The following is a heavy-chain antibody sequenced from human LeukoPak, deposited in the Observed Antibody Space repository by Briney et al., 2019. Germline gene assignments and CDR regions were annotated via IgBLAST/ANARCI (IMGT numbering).Heavy chain of an antibody. CDR2: ISSSSSYI. J-gene: IGHJ5*02. D-gene: IGHD6-19*01. CDR3: ARGSGSGWPLDR. V-gene: IGHV3-21*04. CDR1: GFASSSYS. Sequence: RTGGSLRLSCAAPGFASSSYSMNWVRQAPGKGLEWVSSISSSSSYIYYADSVKGRFTISRDNAKNSLYLQMNSLRAEDTAVYYCARGSGSGWPLDRWGQGTLVTVSS.